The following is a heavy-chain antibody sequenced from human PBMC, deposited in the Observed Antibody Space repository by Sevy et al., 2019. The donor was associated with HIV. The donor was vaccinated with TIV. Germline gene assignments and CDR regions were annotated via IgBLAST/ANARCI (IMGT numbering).Heavy chain of an antibody. CDR1: GFAFSNYV. D-gene: IGHD3-16*01. Sequence: GGSLRLSCTASGFAFSNYVMAWFRQAPGKGLEGVSSVSPTSLSTYYAESVKGRFTISRDNSKNTLYLQMNSLRAEDTAIYYCAKLHSRMIPGNGALDYWGRGTLVTVSS. V-gene: IGHV3-23*01. CDR2: VSPTSLST. J-gene: IGHJ4*01. CDR3: AKLHSRMIPGNGALDY.